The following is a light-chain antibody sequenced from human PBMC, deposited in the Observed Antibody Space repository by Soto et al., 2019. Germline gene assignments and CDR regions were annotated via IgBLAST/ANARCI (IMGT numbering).Light chain of an antibody. V-gene: IGLV1-44*01. CDR1: SSNIESYT. CDR2: YNS. Sequence: QSVLTQPPSVSGTPGQRVTISCSGSSSNIESYTVHWYQQLPGTAPKLLIYYNSLRPSGVPDRFSGSKSGTSASLAISGLQSEDEAHYYCSSWDDGLNGVAFGGGTKLTVL. CDR3: SSWDDGLNGVA. J-gene: IGLJ2*01.